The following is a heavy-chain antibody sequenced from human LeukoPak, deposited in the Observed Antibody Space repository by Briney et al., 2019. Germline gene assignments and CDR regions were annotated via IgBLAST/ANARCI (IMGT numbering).Heavy chain of an antibody. J-gene: IGHJ6*03. D-gene: IGHD3-10*01. Sequence: PGGSLRLSCAASGFTFSDFGMHWVRQAPGRGLEWVAFIRYDSSNNFYADSVKGRFTISRDNSKNTLSLQMNSLGPEDTGAYYCAKVGYFGSGSDFFYHYYMDVWGNGTTVIISS. CDR2: IRYDSSNN. CDR1: GFTFSDFG. CDR3: AKVGYFGSGSDFFYHYYMDV. V-gene: IGHV3-30*02.